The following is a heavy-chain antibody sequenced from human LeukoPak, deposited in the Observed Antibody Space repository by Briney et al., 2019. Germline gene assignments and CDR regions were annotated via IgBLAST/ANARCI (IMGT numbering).Heavy chain of an antibody. D-gene: IGHD6-13*01. J-gene: IGHJ6*02. CDR2: INHSGST. CDR3: ARTSTSSWSYGMDV. V-gene: IGHV4-34*01. CDR1: GGSFSGYY. Sequence: SETLSLTCAVYGGSFSGYYWSWIRHPPGKGLEWIGEINHSGSTNYNPSLKSRVTISVDTSKNQFSPKLSSVTAADTAVYYCARTSTSSWSYGMDVWGQGTTVTVSS.